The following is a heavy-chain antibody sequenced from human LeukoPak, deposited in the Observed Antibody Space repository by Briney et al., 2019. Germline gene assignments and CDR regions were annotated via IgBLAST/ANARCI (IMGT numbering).Heavy chain of an antibody. Sequence: PSETLSLTCAVYGGSFSGYYWSWIRQPPGKGLEWIGEINHSGSTNYNPSLKSRATISVDTSKNQFSLKLSSVTAADTAVYYCAREYCSGGGCYFAFDIWGQETMVTVSS. CDR2: INHSGST. CDR3: AREYCSGGGCYFAFDI. CDR1: GGSFSGYY. D-gene: IGHD2-15*01. J-gene: IGHJ3*02. V-gene: IGHV4-34*01.